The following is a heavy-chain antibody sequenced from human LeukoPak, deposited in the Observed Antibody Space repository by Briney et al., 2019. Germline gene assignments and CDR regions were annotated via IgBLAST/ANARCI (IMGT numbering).Heavy chain of an antibody. CDR1: GFTFSNYW. V-gene: IGHV3-74*01. Sequence: GGSLRLSCAASGFTFSNYWMHWVRQAPGKGPVWVSRINSDGSITSYADSVKGRFTISRDNAKNTLYLQMNSLRAEDTAVYYCAKSYCSSTSCYVGYYYYMDVWGKGTTVTVSS. J-gene: IGHJ6*03. CDR3: AKSYCSSTSCYVGYYYYMDV. CDR2: INSDGSIT. D-gene: IGHD2-2*01.